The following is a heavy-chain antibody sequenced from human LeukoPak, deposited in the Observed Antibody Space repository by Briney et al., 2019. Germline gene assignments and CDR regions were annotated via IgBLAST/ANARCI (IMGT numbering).Heavy chain of an antibody. J-gene: IGHJ5*02. D-gene: IGHD1-26*01. CDR1: GYTFTSNY. CDR2: INPSGGST. CDR3: ARDNGGSYFLGVVVGNWFDP. V-gene: IGHV1-46*01. Sequence: GASVTVSCKAFGYTFTSNYMHWVRQAPGQGPEWMGIINPSGGSTSYAQKFQGRVTMTRDMSTSTVYMELSSLRSEDTAVYYCARDNGGSYFLGVVVGNWFDPWGQGTLVTVSS.